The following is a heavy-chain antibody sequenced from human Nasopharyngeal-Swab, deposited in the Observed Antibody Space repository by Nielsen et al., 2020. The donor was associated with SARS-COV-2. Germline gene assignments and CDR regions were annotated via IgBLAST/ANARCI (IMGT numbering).Heavy chain of an antibody. CDR1: GFTFSSYS. CDR2: ISSSSSYI. V-gene: IGHV3-21*01. D-gene: IGHD6-13*01. Sequence: ETLSLTCAASGFTFSSYSMNWVRQAPGKGLEWVSSISSSSSYIYYADSVKGRFTISRDNAKNSLYLQMNSLRAEDTAVYYCARDYPYSSSWYPYYYYYYMDVWGKGTTVTVSS. J-gene: IGHJ6*03. CDR3: ARDYPYSSSWYPYYYYYYMDV.